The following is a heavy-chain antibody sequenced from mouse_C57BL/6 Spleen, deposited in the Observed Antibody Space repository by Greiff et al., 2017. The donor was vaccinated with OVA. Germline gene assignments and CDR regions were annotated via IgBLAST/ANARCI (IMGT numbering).Heavy chain of an antibody. V-gene: IGHV1-61*01. CDR1: GYTFTSYW. CDR3: AREGDYYGSSGGFAY. D-gene: IGHD1-1*01. J-gene: IGHJ3*01. CDR2: IYPSDSET. Sequence: QVQLQQSGAELVRPGSSVKLSCKASGYTFTSYWMDWVKQRPGQGLEWIGNIYPSDSETHYNQKFKDKATLTVDKSSSTAYMQLSSLTSEDSAVYYCAREGDYYGSSGGFAYWGQGTLVTVSA.